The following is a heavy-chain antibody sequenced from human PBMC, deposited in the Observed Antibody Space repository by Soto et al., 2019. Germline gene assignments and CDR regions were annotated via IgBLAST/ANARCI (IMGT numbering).Heavy chain of an antibody. CDR3: ATTLTKDDAFDI. Sequence: SCKASGYTFTSYGISWVRQAPGKGLEWVSVIYSGGSTCYADSVKGRFTISRDNSKNTLYLQMNSLRAEDTAVYYCATTLTKDDAFDIWGQGTMVTVSS. CDR2: IYSGGST. CDR1: GYTFTSYG. J-gene: IGHJ3*02. D-gene: IGHD7-27*01. V-gene: IGHV3-53*01.